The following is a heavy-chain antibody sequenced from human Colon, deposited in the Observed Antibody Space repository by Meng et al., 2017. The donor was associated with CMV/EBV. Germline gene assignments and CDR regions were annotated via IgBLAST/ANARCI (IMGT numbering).Heavy chain of an antibody. CDR1: GDIFSQAW. D-gene: IGHD3-3*01. CDR2: IKSKISGGTT. J-gene: IGHJ4*02. Sequence: GESLKISCTGYGDIFSQAWMSWVRQAPGKGLEWLGRIKSKISGGTTDYAAPMRGKITLSRDDSQDAVFLQMNDLKTEDTALYYCLWDHDFWGNPSTWGQGTLVTVSS. V-gene: IGHV3-15*01. CDR3: LWDHDFWGNPST.